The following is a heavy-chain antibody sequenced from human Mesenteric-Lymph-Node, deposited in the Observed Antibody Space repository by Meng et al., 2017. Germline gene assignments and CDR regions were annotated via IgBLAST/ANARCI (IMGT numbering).Heavy chain of an antibody. CDR1: GGSISSSTYY. CDR3: ARCPGSFYYYYGMDV. J-gene: IGHJ6*02. D-gene: IGHD3-10*01. V-gene: IGHV4-39*01. Sequence: QLQLQESGPGLVKPSETLSLTCTVPGGSISSSTYYWGWIRQPPGKGLEWIGSIYDSGSTYYNPSLKSRVTISADTSKNQFSLKLSSVTAADTAVYYCARCPGSFYYYYGMDVWGQGTTVTVSS. CDR2: IYDSGST.